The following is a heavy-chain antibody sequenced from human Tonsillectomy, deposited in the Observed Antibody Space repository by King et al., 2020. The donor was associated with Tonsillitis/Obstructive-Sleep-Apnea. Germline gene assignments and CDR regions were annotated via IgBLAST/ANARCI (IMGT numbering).Heavy chain of an antibody. CDR3: ARQVGSAFDI. V-gene: IGHV4-39*01. CDR2: IFYSGNT. J-gene: IGHJ3*02. CDR1: GGSIRSSTYY. Sequence: QLQESGPGLVKPSETLSLTCTVSGGSIRSSTYYWGWIRQPPGKGLEWIGSIFYSGNTYYNPSLNSRVTISVDTSENQFSLKLSSVTAADTAVYYCARQVGSAFDIWGQGTMVTVSS.